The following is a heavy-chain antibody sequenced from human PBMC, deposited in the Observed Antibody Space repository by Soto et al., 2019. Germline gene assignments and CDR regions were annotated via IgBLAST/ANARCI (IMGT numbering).Heavy chain of an antibody. Sequence: QVQLVQSGAEVKKPGASVRVSCKTSGYTFINYGITWVRQAPGQGLEWMGWLSAYNGDTSSSEKLQDRFTMTTDTSTNTVYMDLRSLRSDDTAVYYCERWSAIVGGAEALDIWGQGTMVIVSS. D-gene: IGHD1-26*01. CDR2: LSAYNGDT. J-gene: IGHJ3*02. CDR3: ERWSAIVGGAEALDI. V-gene: IGHV1-18*01. CDR1: GYTFINYG.